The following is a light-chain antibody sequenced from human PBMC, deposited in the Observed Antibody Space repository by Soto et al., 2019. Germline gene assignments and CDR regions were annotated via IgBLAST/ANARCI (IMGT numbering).Light chain of an antibody. V-gene: IGKV3-11*01. CDR1: QSVSNY. Sequence: EIVLTQSPATLSLSPGERATLSCTASQSVSNYLAWFQQKPGQAPRLLIYDASNRAIGIPARFSGSRSGTAFSLPISSLELEDFAVYSGQQRGNWSLLNLGGGTKVEI. J-gene: IGKJ4*01. CDR2: DAS. CDR3: QQRGNWSLLN.